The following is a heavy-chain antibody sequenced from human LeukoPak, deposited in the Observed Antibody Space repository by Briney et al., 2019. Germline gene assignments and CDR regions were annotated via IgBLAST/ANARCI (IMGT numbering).Heavy chain of an antibody. CDR3: ARGAYYYGSGSYHRFDP. Sequence: ASVKVSCKASGYTFTRYDINWVRQATGQGLEWMGWMNPNSGNTGYAQKFQGRVTMTRNTSISTAYMELSSLRSEDTAVYYCARGAYYYGSGSYHRFDPWGQGTLVTVSS. V-gene: IGHV1-8*01. J-gene: IGHJ5*02. D-gene: IGHD3-10*01. CDR1: GYTFTRYD. CDR2: MNPNSGNT.